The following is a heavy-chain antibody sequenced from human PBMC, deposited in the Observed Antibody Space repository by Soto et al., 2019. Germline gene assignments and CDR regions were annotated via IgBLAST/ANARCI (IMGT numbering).Heavy chain of an antibody. CDR2: ISYDGSNK. CDR1: GFTFSSYG. Sequence: PGGSLRLSCAASGFTFSSYGMHWVRQAPGKGLEWVAVISYDGSNKYYADSVKGRFTISRDNSKNTLYLQMNSLRAEDTAVYYYAKSQWELASFFDYWGQGTLVTVSS. CDR3: AKSQWELASFFDY. J-gene: IGHJ4*02. V-gene: IGHV3-30*18. D-gene: IGHD1-26*01.